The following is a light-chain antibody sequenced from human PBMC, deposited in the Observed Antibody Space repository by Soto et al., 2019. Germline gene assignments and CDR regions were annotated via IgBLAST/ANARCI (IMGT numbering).Light chain of an antibody. V-gene: IGKV3-11*01. CDR3: PHRTAWPRGR. CDR1: QSLSSY. J-gene: IGKJ1*01. CDR2: DAS. Sequence: FAHSPAADFLSRGKRTTLFCRPSQSLSSYLAWYQQKPGQGPRLLIYDASNRATGGSARFSGSGSGTDFTLTISSLEHEEVAVSYYPHRTAWPRGRLGQGTMVDIK.